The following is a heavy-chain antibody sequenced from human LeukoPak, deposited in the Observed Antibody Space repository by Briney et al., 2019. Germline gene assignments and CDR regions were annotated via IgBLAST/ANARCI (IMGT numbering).Heavy chain of an antibody. V-gene: IGHV3-30*18. Sequence: GGSLRLSCAASGFTFSSYGMHWVRQAPGKGLEWVAVISYDGSNKYYADTVKGRFTISRDNPKNTLYLQMNSLRAEDTAVYYCAKMGYGDYVSIDWFDPWGQGTLVTVSS. D-gene: IGHD4-17*01. CDR2: ISYDGSNK. CDR1: GFTFSSYG. CDR3: AKMGYGDYVSIDWFDP. J-gene: IGHJ5*02.